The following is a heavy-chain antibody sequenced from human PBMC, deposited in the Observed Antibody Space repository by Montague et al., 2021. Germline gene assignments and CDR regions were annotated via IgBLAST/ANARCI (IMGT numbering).Heavy chain of an antibody. D-gene: IGHD3-10*01. V-gene: IGHV3-53*01. J-gene: IGHJ4*02. CDR3: ARDESNTSSLDY. CDR2: TYTGGSA. CDR1: GFNVNSHY. Sequence: SLRLSCAASGFNVNSHYMSWVRQAPGKGLEWVSVTYTGGSAYYAGSVKGRFTVTRDSSKNMVYLQMDSLRAEDTAVYFCARDESNTSSLDYWGQGTLVTVSS.